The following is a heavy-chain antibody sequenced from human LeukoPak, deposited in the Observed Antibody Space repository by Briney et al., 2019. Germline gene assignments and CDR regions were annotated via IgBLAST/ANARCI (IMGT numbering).Heavy chain of an antibody. CDR1: GGTFSSYA. Sequence: SVKVSCKASGGTFSSYAISWVRQAPGQGLEWMGGIIPIFGTANYAQKFQGRVTITADESTSTAYMELSSLRSEDTAVYYCARELLWFGEFSVYYYYMDVWGKGTTVTVSS. J-gene: IGHJ6*03. CDR2: IIPIFGTA. CDR3: ARELLWFGEFSVYYYYMDV. D-gene: IGHD3-10*01. V-gene: IGHV1-69*01.